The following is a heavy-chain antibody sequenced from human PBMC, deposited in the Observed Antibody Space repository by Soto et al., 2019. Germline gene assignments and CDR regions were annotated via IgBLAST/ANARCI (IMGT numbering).Heavy chain of an antibody. Sequence: ASVKVSCKASGYSFIDYYMHWVRQAPGQGFEWMGRISSKSGGTNYAQKFEGRVTMTWDTSLNTAYMELSSPISEDTAVYYCARPPGYISDWYYFDLWGQGTLVTVSS. CDR1: GYSFIDYY. V-gene: IGHV1-2*02. D-gene: IGHD3-9*01. J-gene: IGHJ4*02. CDR3: ARPPGYISDWYYFDL. CDR2: ISSKSGGT.